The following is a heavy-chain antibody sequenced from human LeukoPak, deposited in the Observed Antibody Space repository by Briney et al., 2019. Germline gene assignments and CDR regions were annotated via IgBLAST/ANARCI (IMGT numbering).Heavy chain of an antibody. V-gene: IGHV4-59*10. CDR1: GGSFSGYY. CDR2: IYTSGST. CDR3: ARTKSGFGHSYYYYYYYMDV. J-gene: IGHJ6*03. Sequence: SETLSLTCAVYGGSFSGYYWSWIRQPAGKGLEWIGRIYTSGSTNYNPSLKSRVTMSVDTSKNQFSLKLSSVTAADTAVYYCARTKSGFGHSYYYYYYYMDVWGKGTTVTVSS. D-gene: IGHD3-10*01.